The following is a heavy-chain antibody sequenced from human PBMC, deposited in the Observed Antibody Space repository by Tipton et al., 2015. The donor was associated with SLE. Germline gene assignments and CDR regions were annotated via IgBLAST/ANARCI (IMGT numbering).Heavy chain of an antibody. CDR2: ISWNGART. J-gene: IGHJ4*02. Sequence: SLRLSCAASGFTFDDYGMSWVRQAPGKGLEWVSGISWNGARTDHADSVKGRFTISRDNAKNSLYLQMNSLRAEDTAVYYCARERRWLQFFDYWGQGTLVTVSS. CDR3: ARERRWLQFFDY. V-gene: IGHV3-20*04. CDR1: GFTFDDYG. D-gene: IGHD5-24*01.